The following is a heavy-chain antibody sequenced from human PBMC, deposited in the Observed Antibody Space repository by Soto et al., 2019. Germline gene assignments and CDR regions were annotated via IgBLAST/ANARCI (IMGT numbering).Heavy chain of an antibody. CDR3: ARAGINWLDP. Sequence: QVQLVQSGAEVKNPGASVKVSCKASGYIFTVYHMHWVRQAPGQGLEWMGMINPSGGRTEYAQKFQGRVTMTSDTSTSTVYMELNSLRSEDTAVYYCARAGINWLDPWGQGTLVIVSS. CDR2: INPSGGRT. CDR1: GYIFTVYH. V-gene: IGHV1-46*01. D-gene: IGHD1-20*01. J-gene: IGHJ5*02.